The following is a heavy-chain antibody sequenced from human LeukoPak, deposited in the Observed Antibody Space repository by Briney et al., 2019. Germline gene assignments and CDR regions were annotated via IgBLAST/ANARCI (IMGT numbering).Heavy chain of an antibody. CDR3: ARDRGTQDYFDY. Sequence: GGSLRLSCAASGFTFSTYSMNWVRQAPGKGLEWVSVIYGGGSTYYADFVKGRFTISRDNSKNTLYLQMNSLRAEDTAVYYCARDRGTQDYFDYWGQGTLVTVSS. D-gene: IGHD3-16*01. J-gene: IGHJ4*02. V-gene: IGHV3-53*01. CDR1: GFTFSTYS. CDR2: IYGGGST.